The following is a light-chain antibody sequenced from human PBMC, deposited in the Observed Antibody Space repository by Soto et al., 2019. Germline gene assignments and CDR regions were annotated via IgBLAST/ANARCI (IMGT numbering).Light chain of an antibody. CDR2: GAS. CDR3: QKYNSAPQT. Sequence: DIQMTQSPSSLSASVGDRVTITCRASQGISNYLAWYQQKPGKDPKLLMYGASTLQSGVPSRFSGSGSGTEFTLIISSLQPEDVATYYCQKYNSAPQTFGPGTKVDIK. CDR1: QGISNY. V-gene: IGKV1-27*01. J-gene: IGKJ3*01.